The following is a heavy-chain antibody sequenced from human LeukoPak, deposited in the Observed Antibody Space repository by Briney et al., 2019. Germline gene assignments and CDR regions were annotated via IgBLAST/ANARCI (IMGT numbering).Heavy chain of an antibody. D-gene: IGHD4-23*01. CDR3: ARDRAVGLYYYYYMDV. CDR2: ISSSSSYI. J-gene: IGHJ6*03. CDR1: GFTFSSHS. Sequence: GGSLRLSCAASGFTFSSHSMNWVRHAPGKGLEWVSSISSSSSYIYYADSVKGRFTISRDNAKNSLYLQMNSLRAEDTAVYYCARDRAVGLYYYYYMDVWGKGTTVTVSS. V-gene: IGHV3-21*01.